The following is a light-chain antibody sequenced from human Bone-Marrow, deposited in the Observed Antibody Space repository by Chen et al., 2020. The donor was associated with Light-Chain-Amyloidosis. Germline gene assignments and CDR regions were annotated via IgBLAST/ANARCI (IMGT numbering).Light chain of an antibody. J-gene: IGKJ4*01. V-gene: IGKV4-1*01. CDR2: WAS. Sequence: DIVMTQSPDSLAVSLGERATINCKSSQSVLHSSNNRNYLAWYQQKPGQPPNLLIYWASTRESGVTDRFSGSGSGTDFNLTISSLQAEDVAVYYCKQYYTIPLTFGGGTKVEIK. CDR1: QSVLHSSNNRNY. CDR3: KQYYTIPLT.